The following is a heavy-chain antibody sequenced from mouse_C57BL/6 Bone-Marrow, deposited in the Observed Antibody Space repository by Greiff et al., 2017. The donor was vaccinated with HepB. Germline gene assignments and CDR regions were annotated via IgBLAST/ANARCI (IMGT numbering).Heavy chain of an antibody. CDR2: ISNGGGST. CDR1: GFTFSDYY. V-gene: IGHV5-12*01. CDR3: ARHQYSNYYAMDY. D-gene: IGHD2-5*01. J-gene: IGHJ4*01. Sequence: EVKVVESGGGLVQPGGSLKLSCAASGFTFSDYYMYWVRQTPEKRLEWVAYISNGGGSTYYPDTVKGRFTISRDNAKNTLYLQMSRLKSEDTAMYYCARHQYSNYYAMDYWGQGTSVTVSS.